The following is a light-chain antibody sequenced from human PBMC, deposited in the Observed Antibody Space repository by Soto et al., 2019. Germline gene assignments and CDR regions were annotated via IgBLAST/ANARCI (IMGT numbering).Light chain of an antibody. Sequence: IKMYQSPSTLSASVGDRVTITCRASQSISSWLAWYQQKPGKAPKLLIYDASSLESGVPSRFSGSGSGTEFTLTISSLQPDDFATYYCQQYNSYSGWTFGQGTKVDI. J-gene: IGKJ1*01. CDR3: QQYNSYSGWT. V-gene: IGKV1-5*01. CDR2: DAS. CDR1: QSISSW.